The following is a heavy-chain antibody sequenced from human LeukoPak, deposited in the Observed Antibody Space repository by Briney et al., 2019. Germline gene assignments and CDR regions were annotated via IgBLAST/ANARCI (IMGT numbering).Heavy chain of an antibody. J-gene: IGHJ4*02. CDR3: ARVILKYYGSGPFDY. D-gene: IGHD3-10*01. CDR1: GFTFSSYG. Sequence: PGRSLRLSCAASGFTFSSYGMHWVRQAPGKGLEWVSWISGSSSYTNYADSVKGRFTISRDNAKNSLYLQMNSLRDEDTAVYYCARVILKYYGSGPFDYWGQGTLVTVSS. V-gene: IGHV3-21*04. CDR2: ISGSSSYT.